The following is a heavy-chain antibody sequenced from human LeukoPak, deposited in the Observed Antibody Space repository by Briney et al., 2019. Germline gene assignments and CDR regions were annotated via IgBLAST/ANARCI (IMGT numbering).Heavy chain of an antibody. CDR2: ITSDGSST. CDR1: GFTFSSYW. J-gene: IGHJ3*02. D-gene: IGHD3-16*01. Sequence: PGGSLRLSCAAPGFTFSSYWMHWVRQAPGEGLVWVARITSDGSSTSHADSVKGRFTISRDNAKNTLYLQMNSLRAEDTAVYYCARDYAVGESFDIWGQGTLVTVSS. V-gene: IGHV3-74*01. CDR3: ARDYAVGESFDI.